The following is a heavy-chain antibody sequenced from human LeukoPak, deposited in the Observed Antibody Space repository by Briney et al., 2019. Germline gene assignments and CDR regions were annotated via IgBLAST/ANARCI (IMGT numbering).Heavy chain of an antibody. Sequence: PGGSLRLSCSASGFAFSSYGMHWVRQAPGKGLEWVAVISYDGSNKYYADSVKGRFTISRDNSKNTLYLQMNSLRAEDTAVYYCAKRYGSGSYYSDRFDPWGQGTLVTVSS. J-gene: IGHJ5*02. CDR2: ISYDGSNK. V-gene: IGHV3-30*18. D-gene: IGHD3-10*01. CDR3: AKRYGSGSYYSDRFDP. CDR1: GFAFSSYG.